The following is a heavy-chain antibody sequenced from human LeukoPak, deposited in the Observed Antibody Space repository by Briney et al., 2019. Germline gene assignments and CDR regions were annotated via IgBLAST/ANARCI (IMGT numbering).Heavy chain of an antibody. CDR1: GFTFSSYW. Sequence: PGGSLRLSCVASGFTFSSYWMHWVRQVPGKGMGWVSRINGDGSSTSYADSVKGRFTISRDNAKNTLYLQMNSLRAEDTAVYYCARRGGYGMNYWGQGTLVTVSS. V-gene: IGHV3-74*01. CDR3: ARRGGYGMNY. D-gene: IGHD6-25*01. CDR2: INGDGSST. J-gene: IGHJ4*02.